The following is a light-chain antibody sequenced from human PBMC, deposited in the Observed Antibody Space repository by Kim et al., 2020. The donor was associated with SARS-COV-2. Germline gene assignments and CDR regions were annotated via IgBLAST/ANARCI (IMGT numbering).Light chain of an antibody. V-gene: IGKV3-20*01. J-gene: IGKJ2*01. CDR2: GTS. CDR3: QQYVSSTGT. Sequence: LSPGERATLSCRARQSVRGNDVAWYQQKPGKAPRLIIYGTSTRATGIADRFSGSGSGTDFTLTISRLEPKDFAVYYCQQYVSSTGTFGQGTKLEI. CDR1: QSVRGND.